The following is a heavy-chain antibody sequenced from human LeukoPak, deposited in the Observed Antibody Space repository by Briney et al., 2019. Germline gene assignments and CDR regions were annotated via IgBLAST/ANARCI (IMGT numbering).Heavy chain of an antibody. J-gene: IGHJ4*02. CDR2: IYHSCDT. D-gene: IGHD4-17*01. V-gene: IGHV4-30-2*01. CDR3: ARGVYGDYVDY. CDR1: GGSISSGGYS. Sequence: SETLSLTCAVSGGSISSGGYSWSWIRQPPGKGLEWIGYIYHSCDTYYNASLMSRVTISVDRSKNQFSLKLRSVTAADTAVYYCARGVYGDYVDYWGQGTLVTVSS.